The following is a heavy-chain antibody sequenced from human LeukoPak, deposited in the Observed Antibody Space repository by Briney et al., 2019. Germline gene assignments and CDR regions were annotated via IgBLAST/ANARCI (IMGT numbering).Heavy chain of an antibody. V-gene: IGHV4-34*01. CDR3: ARDYRRIVVVITTFNWFDP. CDR1: GGSFSGYY. J-gene: IGHJ5*02. CDR2: INHSGST. D-gene: IGHD3-22*01. Sequence: PSETLSLTCAVYGGSFSGYYWSWIRQPPGKGLEWIGEINHSGSTYYNPSLKSRVTISVDTSKNQFSLKLSSVTAADTAVYYCARDYRRIVVVITTFNWFDPWGQGTLVTVSS.